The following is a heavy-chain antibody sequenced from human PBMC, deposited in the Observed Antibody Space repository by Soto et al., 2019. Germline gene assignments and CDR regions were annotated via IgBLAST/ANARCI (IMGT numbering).Heavy chain of an antibody. CDR1: GFTFSSYW. V-gene: IGHV3-74*01. D-gene: IGHD2-2*01. CDR2: INSDGSST. CDR3: ASGELVPADMIIKAGY. Sequence: EVQLVESGGGLVQPGGSLRLSCAASGFTFSSYWMHWVRQAPGKGLVWVSRINSDGSSTSYADSVKGRFTISRDNAKNTLYLQMNSLRAEDTAVYYCASGELVPADMIIKAGYWGQGTLVTVSS. J-gene: IGHJ4*02.